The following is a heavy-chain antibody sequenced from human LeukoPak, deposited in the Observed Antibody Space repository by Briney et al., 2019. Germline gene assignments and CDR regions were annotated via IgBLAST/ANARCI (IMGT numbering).Heavy chain of an antibody. Sequence: GSLRLSCAASGITFSKAWMSWVRQPPGKGLEWIGEIYHSGSTNYNPSLKSRVTISVDKSKNQFSLKLSSVTAADTAVYYCARATVTNYYFDYWGQGTLVTVSS. D-gene: IGHD4-17*01. V-gene: IGHV4-4*02. CDR1: GITFSKAW. CDR3: ARATVTNYYFDY. J-gene: IGHJ4*02. CDR2: IYHSGST.